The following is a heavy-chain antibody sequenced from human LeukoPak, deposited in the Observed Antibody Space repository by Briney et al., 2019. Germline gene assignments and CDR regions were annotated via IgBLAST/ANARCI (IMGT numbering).Heavy chain of an antibody. V-gene: IGHV4-39*07. D-gene: IGHD3-22*01. CDR2: IYYSGST. J-gene: IGHJ4*02. CDR3: ARVTNPRYYYDSSGYYLDY. CDR1: GGSISSSSYY. Sequence: SETLSLTCTVSGGSISSSSYYWGWIRQPPGKGLEWIGSIYYSGSTYYNPSLKSRVTISVDTSKNQFSLKLSSVTAADTAVYYCARVTNPRYYYDSSGYYLDYWGQGTLVTVSS.